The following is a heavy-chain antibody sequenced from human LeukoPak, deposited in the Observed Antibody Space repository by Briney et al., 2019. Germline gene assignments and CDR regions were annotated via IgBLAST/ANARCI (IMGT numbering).Heavy chain of an antibody. D-gene: IGHD3-16*01. CDR1: GGPISSYY. J-gene: IGHJ4*02. Sequence: SETLSLTCTVSGGPISSYYWTWIRQTPGKGLEWIGYVYDIGSTKYNPSLKSRVTISVDTSKNQFSLRLSSVTAADTAVYYCARGGVLKSVDYWGQGTLVAVSS. CDR3: ARGGVLKSVDY. V-gene: IGHV4-59*01. CDR2: VYDIGST.